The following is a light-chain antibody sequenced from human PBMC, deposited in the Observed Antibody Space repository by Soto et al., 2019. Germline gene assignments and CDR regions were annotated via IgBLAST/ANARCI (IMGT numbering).Light chain of an antibody. J-gene: IGKJ4*01. V-gene: IGKV2-28*01. CDR3: VQGLQAPLT. CDR1: QSLFHSDGNNY. Sequence: DIVMTQSPLSLPVTPGEPASISCRSSQSLFHSDGNNYLDWYLQKPGQSPQLLIYLGSTRASGVPDRFSGSGSGTDFTLKISRVEAEDVGVYYCVQGLQAPLTFGGGTKVEI. CDR2: LGS.